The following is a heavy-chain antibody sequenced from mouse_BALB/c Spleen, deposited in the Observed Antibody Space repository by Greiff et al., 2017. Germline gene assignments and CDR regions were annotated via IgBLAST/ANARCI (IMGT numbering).Heavy chain of an antibody. CDR1: GFDFSRYW. J-gene: IGHJ3*01. CDR3: ARHYGNYVAY. CDR2: INPDSSTI. D-gene: IGHD2-1*01. Sequence: EVKLVESGGGLVQPGGSLKLSCAASGFDFSRYWMSWVRQAPGKGLEWIGEINPDSSTINYTPSLKDKFIISRDNAKNTLYLQMSKVRSEDTALYYCARHYGNYVAYWGQGTLVTVSA. V-gene: IGHV4-1*02.